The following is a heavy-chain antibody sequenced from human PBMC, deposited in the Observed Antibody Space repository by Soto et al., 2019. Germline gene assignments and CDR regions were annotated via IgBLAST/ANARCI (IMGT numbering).Heavy chain of an antibody. V-gene: IGHV1-69*01. Sequence: QVQLVQSGAEVKKPGSSVKVSCKASGGTFSSYAISWVRQAPGQGLEWMGGIIPILGSANYAQKFQDRVTITADESTTTSYMELSSLRSEDAAVYYCASWEGVDAFDIWGQGTMVTVSS. J-gene: IGHJ3*02. D-gene: IGHD1-26*01. CDR1: GGTFSSYA. CDR3: ASWEGVDAFDI. CDR2: IIPILGSA.